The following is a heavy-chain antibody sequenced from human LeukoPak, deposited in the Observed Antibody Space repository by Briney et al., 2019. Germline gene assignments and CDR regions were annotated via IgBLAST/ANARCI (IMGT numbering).Heavy chain of an antibody. CDR3: ARESFDI. CDR1: GFTFSGYW. CDR2: ISSSSSYI. V-gene: IGHV3-21*01. J-gene: IGHJ3*02. Sequence: PGGSLRLSCVASGFTFSGYWMHWVRQAPGKGLEWVSSISSSSSYIYYADSVKGRFTISSDNAKNSLYLQMNSLRAEDTAVYYCARESFDIWGQGTMVTVSS.